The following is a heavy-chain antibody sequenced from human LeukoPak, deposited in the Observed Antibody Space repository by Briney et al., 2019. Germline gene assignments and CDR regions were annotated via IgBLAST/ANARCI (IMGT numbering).Heavy chain of an antibody. CDR3: ARVRIAVAVSDY. J-gene: IGHJ4*02. CDR2: ISSSSSYI. Sequence: GGSLRLSCAASGFTFSSYSMNWVRQAPGKGLEWVSSISSSSSYIYYADSVKGRFTISRDNAKNSLYLQMNSLRAEDTAVYYCARVRIAVAVSDYWGQGTLVTVSS. V-gene: IGHV3-21*01. CDR1: GFTFSSYS. D-gene: IGHD6-19*01.